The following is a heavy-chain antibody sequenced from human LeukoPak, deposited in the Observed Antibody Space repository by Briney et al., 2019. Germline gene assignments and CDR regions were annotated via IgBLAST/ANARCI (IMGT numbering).Heavy chain of an antibody. V-gene: IGHV4-61*02. CDR1: GGSISSGSYY. J-gene: IGHJ5*02. D-gene: IGHD3-10*01. CDR2: IYTSGST. Sequence: SQTLSLTCTVSGGSISSGSYYWSWIRQPAGKGLGWIGRIYTSGSTNYNPSLKSRVTISVDTSKNQFSLKLSSVTAADTAVYYCARDFSHYYGSGSYYNAYWFDPWGQGTLVTVSS. CDR3: ARDFSHYYGSGSYYNAYWFDP.